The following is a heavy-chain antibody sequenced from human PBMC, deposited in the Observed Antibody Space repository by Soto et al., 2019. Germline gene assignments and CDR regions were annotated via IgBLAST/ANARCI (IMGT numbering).Heavy chain of an antibody. CDR1: GFTFSDYY. J-gene: IGHJ4*02. Sequence: GGSLRLSCAASGFTFSDYYMSWIRQAPGKGLEWVSYITSSGSTIYYADSVKGRFTISRDNAKSSLYLQMNSLRAEDTAVYYCAREKTAMVTVDYWGQGTLVTVSS. D-gene: IGHD5-18*01. CDR3: AREKTAMVTVDY. V-gene: IGHV3-11*01. CDR2: ITSSGSTI.